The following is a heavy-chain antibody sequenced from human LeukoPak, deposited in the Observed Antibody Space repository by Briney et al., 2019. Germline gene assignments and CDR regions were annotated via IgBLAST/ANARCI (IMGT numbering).Heavy chain of an antibody. J-gene: IGHJ4*02. V-gene: IGHV3-7*01. CDR1: GFTFSSYW. Sequence: GGSLRLSCAASGFTFSSYWMSWVRQAPGKGLEWVANIKQDGSEKYYVDSVKGRSPISRDTAKNSLYLQMNSLRAEDTAVYYCAKEVGIGYFDYWGQGTLVTVSS. D-gene: IGHD2-21*01. CDR3: AKEVGIGYFDY. CDR2: IKQDGSEK.